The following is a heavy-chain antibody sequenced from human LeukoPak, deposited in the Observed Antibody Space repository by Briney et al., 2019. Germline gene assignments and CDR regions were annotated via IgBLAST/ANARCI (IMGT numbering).Heavy chain of an antibody. J-gene: IGHJ6*02. V-gene: IGHV3-30*18. CDR3: AKDRIAHTYYYYGMDV. Sequence: GRSLRLSCAASGFTFSSYGMHWVRQAPGKGLEWGAVISYDGSNKYYADSVKGRFTISRDNSKNTLYLQMNSLRAEDTAVYYCAKDRIAHTYYYYGMDVWGQGTTVTVSS. CDR2: ISYDGSNK. D-gene: IGHD6-13*01. CDR1: GFTFSSYG.